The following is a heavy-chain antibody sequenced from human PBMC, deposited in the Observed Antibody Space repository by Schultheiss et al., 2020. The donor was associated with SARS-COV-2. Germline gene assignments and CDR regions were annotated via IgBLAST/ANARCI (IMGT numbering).Heavy chain of an antibody. Sequence: GESLKISCAASGFTFSSYAMSWVRQAPGKGLEWVSGISGNAIKTYYADSVKGRFTISRDNAKNSLYLQMNSLRAEDTAVYYCARDGVGYDYGQYFDYWGQGTLVTVSS. V-gene: IGHV3-23*01. CDR2: ISGNAIKT. D-gene: IGHD5-12*01. CDR1: GFTFSSYA. CDR3: ARDGVGYDYGQYFDY. J-gene: IGHJ4*02.